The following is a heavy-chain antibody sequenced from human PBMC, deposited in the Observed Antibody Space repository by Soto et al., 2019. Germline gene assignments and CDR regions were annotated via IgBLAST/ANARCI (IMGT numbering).Heavy chain of an antibody. Sequence: GGSLRLSCAASGFTFSYYVLSWVRQAPGKGLEWISYINSDSDTIYYADSVKGRFTISRENAKNSLYLQMSSLRDEDTAVYYCARSGYGPYYFDYWGHGTLVTVSS. CDR3: ARSGYGPYYFDY. CDR2: INSDSDTI. D-gene: IGHD5-18*01. J-gene: IGHJ4*01. V-gene: IGHV3-48*02. CDR1: GFTFSYYV.